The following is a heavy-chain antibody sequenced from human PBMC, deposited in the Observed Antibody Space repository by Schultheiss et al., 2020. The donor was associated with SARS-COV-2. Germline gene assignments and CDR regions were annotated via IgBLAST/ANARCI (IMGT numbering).Heavy chain of an antibody. CDR2: ITSNGGST. CDR3: AKTKAASPNAFDI. Sequence: GGSLRLSCAASGFTVSSNYMSWVRQAPGKGLEYVSAITSNGGSTYYADSVKGRFTISRDNSKNTLYLQMSSLRAEDTAVYYCAKTKAASPNAFDIWGQGTMVTVAS. CDR1: GFTVSSNY. V-gene: IGHV3-64D*06. D-gene: IGHD6-13*01. J-gene: IGHJ3*02.